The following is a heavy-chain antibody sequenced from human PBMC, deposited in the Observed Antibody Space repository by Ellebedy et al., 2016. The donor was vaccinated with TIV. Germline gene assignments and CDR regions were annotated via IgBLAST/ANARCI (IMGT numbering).Heavy chain of an antibody. CDR3: ARDRDASMASFYYYGLDV. V-gene: IGHV1-46*01. CDR2: LNPNGRST. D-gene: IGHD5-18*01. Sequence: AASVTVSCKASGYRFTSYYMHWVRQAAGQRIEWMGVLNPNGRSTRYAQNFQGRVTVTKDTSTSTVYMELRNLRFDDTAVYYCARDRDASMASFYYYGLDVWGQGTTVTVSS. J-gene: IGHJ6*02. CDR1: GYRFTSYY.